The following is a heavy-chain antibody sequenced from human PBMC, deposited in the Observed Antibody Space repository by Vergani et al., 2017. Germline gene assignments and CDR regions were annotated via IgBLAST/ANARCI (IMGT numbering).Heavy chain of an antibody. CDR3: ATPTIVVVTAQLDRLRDI. J-gene: IGHJ3*02. V-gene: IGHV3-48*02. Sequence: EVQLVESGGGLVQPGGSLRLSCAASGFTFSSYSMNWVRQAPGKGLEWVSYISSSSSTIYYADSVKGRFTISRDNAKNSLYLQMNSLRDEDTAVYYCATPTIVVVTAQLDRLRDIWGQGTMVTVSS. CDR1: GFTFSSYS. D-gene: IGHD2-21*02. CDR2: ISSSSSTI.